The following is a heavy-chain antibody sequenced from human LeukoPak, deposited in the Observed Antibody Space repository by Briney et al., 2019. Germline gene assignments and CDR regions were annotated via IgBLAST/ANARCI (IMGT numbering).Heavy chain of an antibody. CDR1: GGSFSGYY. J-gene: IGHJ4*02. D-gene: IGHD6-19*01. V-gene: IGHV4-34*01. CDR2: INHSGST. CDR3: ARGPWSSGWYGDY. Sequence: SETLSLTCAVYGGSFSGYYWSGIHQPPGKGLEWIGEINHSGSTNYIPSLKSRVTISVDTSKNQFSLTLSSVTAADTAVYYCARGPWSSGWYGDYWGKGNLVTVSS.